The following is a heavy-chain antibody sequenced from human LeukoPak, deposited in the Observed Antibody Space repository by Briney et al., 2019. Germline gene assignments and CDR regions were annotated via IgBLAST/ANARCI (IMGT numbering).Heavy chain of an antibody. CDR2: IYSGGST. V-gene: IGHV3-53*01. Sequence: GGSLRLSCAASGFTVSSNYMSWVRQAPGKGLEWVSVIYSGGSTYYADSVKGRFTISRDNSKNTLYLQMNSLRAEDTAVYYCAKDRRDYSDSSGYYGDAFDIWGQGTMVTVSS. J-gene: IGHJ3*02. CDR3: AKDRRDYSDSSGYYGDAFDI. CDR1: GFTVSSNY. D-gene: IGHD3-22*01.